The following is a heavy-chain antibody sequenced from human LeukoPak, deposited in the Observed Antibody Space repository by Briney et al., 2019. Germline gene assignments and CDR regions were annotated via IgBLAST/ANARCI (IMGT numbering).Heavy chain of an antibody. CDR1: GFTFGDYA. Sequence: GGSLRLSCAASGFTFGDYARHWVRHARGKGLEWVSLISGDGGSTYYADSVKGRFTISRDNSKNSLYLQMNSLRTEDTALYYCAKEQTYYYDSSGYFDYWGQGTLVTVSS. CDR2: ISGDGGST. CDR3: AKEQTYYYDSSGYFDY. J-gene: IGHJ4*02. D-gene: IGHD3-22*01. V-gene: IGHV3-43*02.